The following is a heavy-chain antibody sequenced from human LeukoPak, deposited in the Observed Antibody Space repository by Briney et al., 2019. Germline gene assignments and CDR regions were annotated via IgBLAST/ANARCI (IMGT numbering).Heavy chain of an antibody. D-gene: IGHD4-23*01. Sequence: ASVKVSCKASGYTFTSYGISWVGQAPGQGLEGMGWISAYNGNTNYAQKLHGRVTMTTDTSTSTAYMELRSLRSDDTAVYYCARDGPNGGNQYWGQGTLVTVSS. J-gene: IGHJ4*02. CDR3: ARDGPNGGNQY. CDR1: GYTFTSYG. CDR2: ISAYNGNT. V-gene: IGHV1-18*01.